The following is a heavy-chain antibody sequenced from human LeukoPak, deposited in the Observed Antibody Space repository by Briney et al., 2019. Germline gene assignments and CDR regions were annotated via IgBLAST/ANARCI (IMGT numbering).Heavy chain of an antibody. J-gene: IGHJ4*02. CDR1: GFTFDDYA. V-gene: IGHV3-9*03. CDR2: ISWNGSRI. Sequence: GRSLRLSCAASGFTFDDYAMYWVRQAPGKGLEWVSGISWNGSRIVYADSVKGRFTISRDTAKNSLYLQMNSLRPEDMAFYYCAKGASAIFGVVTSGAYFDSWGQGTLVTVSS. D-gene: IGHD3-3*01. CDR3: AKGASAIFGVVTSGAYFDS.